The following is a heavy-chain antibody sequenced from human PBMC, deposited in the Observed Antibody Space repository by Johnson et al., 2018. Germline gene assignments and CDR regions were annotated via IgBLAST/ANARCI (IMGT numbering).Heavy chain of an antibody. V-gene: IGHV3-53*01. CDR1: GFTVSSNY. CDR3: AKDIEVGHWSGGSCPDWGYGMDV. CDR2: IYSGGST. J-gene: IGHJ6*02. Sequence: VQLVESGGGLIQPGGSLRLSCAASGFTVSSNYMSWVRQAPGKGLEGVSVIYSGGSTYYADSVKGRFTISRDNSKNTLYRQMNSMRVEEPALYYCAKDIEVGHWSGGSCPDWGYGMDVWGQGTTVTVSS. D-gene: IGHD2-15*01.